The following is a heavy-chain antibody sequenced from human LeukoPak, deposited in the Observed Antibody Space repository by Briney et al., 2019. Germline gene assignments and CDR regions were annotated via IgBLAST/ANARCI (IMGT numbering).Heavy chain of an antibody. D-gene: IGHD6-13*01. CDR1: VFIFSNYW. CDR2: TNEDGSEK. V-gene: IGHV3-7*03. CDR3: AKGRWRGPFDY. J-gene: IGHJ4*02. Sequence: GGSLRLSCVGSVFIFSNYWMAWDRQAPGKGLEWVANTNEDGSEKYYVDSVKGRFTISRDNAKNSLYLQMNSLRTEDTGLYYCAKGRWRGPFDYWGQGTLVTVSS.